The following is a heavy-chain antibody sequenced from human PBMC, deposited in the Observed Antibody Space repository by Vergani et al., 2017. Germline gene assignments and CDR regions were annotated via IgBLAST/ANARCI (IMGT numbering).Heavy chain of an antibody. V-gene: IGHV4-61*02. J-gene: IGHJ4*02. Sequence: QVQLQESGPGLVKPSQTLSLTCTVSGGSINSQNYYWSWIRQPAGKGLEWIGRIHTSGSTNYNPSLKSRVTMSEDTSKNQFALNLTSVTAADTAVYFCARGSCLGGSCYNPLFDYWGQGILVTVSS. CDR2: IHTSGST. CDR3: ARGSCLGGSCYNPLFDY. D-gene: IGHD2-15*01. CDR1: GGSINSQNYY.